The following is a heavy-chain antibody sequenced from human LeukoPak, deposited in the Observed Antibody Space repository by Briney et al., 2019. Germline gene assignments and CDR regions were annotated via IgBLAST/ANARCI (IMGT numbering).Heavy chain of an antibody. CDR2: ISTAGDT. D-gene: IGHD5-12*01. CDR3: ARDPYSGYDLRGFDY. V-gene: IGHV3-13*01. Sequence: GGSLRLSCAASGFTFSTYDMHWVRQATGKGLEWVSGISTAGDTYYPGSVKGRFTISRDNSKNTLYLQMNSLRAEDTAVYYCARDPYSGYDLRGFDYWGQGTLVTVSS. J-gene: IGHJ4*02. CDR1: GFTFSTYD.